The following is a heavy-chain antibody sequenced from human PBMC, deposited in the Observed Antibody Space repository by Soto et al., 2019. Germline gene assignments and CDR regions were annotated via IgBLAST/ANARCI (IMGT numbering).Heavy chain of an antibody. V-gene: IGHV4-59*01. CDR2: IYYSGST. CDR3: ARGVSLVAVPAAIRYSSGWSLGWFDP. Sequence: QVQLQESGPGLVKPSETLSLTCTVSGGSISSYYWSWIRQPPGKGLEWIGYIYYSGSTNYNPSLKSRVTISVDTSKNQFSLKLSSVTAADTAVYYCARGVSLVAVPAAIRYSSGWSLGWFDPWGQGTLVTVSS. CDR1: GGSISSYY. J-gene: IGHJ5*02. D-gene: IGHD6-19*01.